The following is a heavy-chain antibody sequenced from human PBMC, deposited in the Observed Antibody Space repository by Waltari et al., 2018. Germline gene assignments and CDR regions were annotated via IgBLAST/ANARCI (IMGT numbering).Heavy chain of an antibody. Sequence: EVQLVESGGGLVQPGRSLRLSCAASGFTFDDYAMPWVRQAPGKGLEWVSGMSWKRGNIGYADSVKGRFTISRDNAKNSLYLQMNSLRAEDTALYYCAKANYYDSSGYYDDWGQGTLVTVSS. CDR3: AKANYYDSSGYYDD. CDR2: MSWKRGNI. CDR1: GFTFDDYA. J-gene: IGHJ4*02. V-gene: IGHV3-9*01. D-gene: IGHD3-22*01.